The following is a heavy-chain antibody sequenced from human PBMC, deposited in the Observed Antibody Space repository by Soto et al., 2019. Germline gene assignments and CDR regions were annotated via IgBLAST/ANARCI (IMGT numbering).Heavy chain of an antibody. J-gene: IGHJ5*02. CDR3: ARGTIAAAGLDGNWFDP. D-gene: IGHD6-13*01. CDR2: IYPGDSDT. V-gene: IGHV5-51*01. Sequence: GESLKISCKGSGYSFTSYWIGWVRQMPGKGLEWMGIIYPGDSDTRYSPSFQGQVTISADKSIGTAYLQWSSLKASDTAMYYCARGTIAAAGLDGNWFDPWGQGTLVTVSS. CDR1: GYSFTSYW.